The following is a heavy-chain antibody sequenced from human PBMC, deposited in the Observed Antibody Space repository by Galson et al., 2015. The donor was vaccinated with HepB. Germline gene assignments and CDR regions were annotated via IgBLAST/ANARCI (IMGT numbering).Heavy chain of an antibody. CDR2: ISAANGDT. J-gene: IGHJ4*02. V-gene: IGHV1-3*01. D-gene: IGHD1-14*01. CDR3: ARNASTGGFDF. CDR1: GYTFTTFP. Sequence: SCKASGYTFTTFPMHWVRQAPGQSLEWMGYISAANGDTKYSQKFQDRATITSDTSANTAFMELSNLNSEDTAVYYCARNASTGGFDFWGQGALVTVSS.